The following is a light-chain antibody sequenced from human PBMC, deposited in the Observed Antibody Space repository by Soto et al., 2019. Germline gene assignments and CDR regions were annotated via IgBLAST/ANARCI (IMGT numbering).Light chain of an antibody. CDR2: DAS. CDR3: QQRSNWPMYT. J-gene: IGKJ2*01. Sequence: EIVLTQSPATLSLSPRERATLSCRASQSVSSYLAWYQQKPGQAPRLLIYDASNRATGIPARFSGSESGTDFTLTISSLEPEDFADYYCQQRSNWPMYTFGQGTKLEIK. CDR1: QSVSSY. V-gene: IGKV3-11*01.